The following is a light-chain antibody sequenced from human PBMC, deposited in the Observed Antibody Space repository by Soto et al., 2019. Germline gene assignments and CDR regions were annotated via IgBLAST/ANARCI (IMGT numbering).Light chain of an antibody. J-gene: IGLJ2*01. CDR1: SGHSNYA. CDR2: LNSDGSH. Sequence: QSVLTQSPSASASLGASVKLTCTLSSGHSNYAIAWHQQQPEKGPRFLMKLNSDGSHSKGDGIPDRFSGSSSGAERYLTISTLPSEDAADYYCPTWVTGIHIFGGGTKLTVL. V-gene: IGLV4-69*01. CDR3: PTWVTGIHI.